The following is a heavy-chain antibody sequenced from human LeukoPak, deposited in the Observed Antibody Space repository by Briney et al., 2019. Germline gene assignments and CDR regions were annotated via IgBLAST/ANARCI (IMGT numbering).Heavy chain of an antibody. CDR2: ISYGGSNK. CDR3: AREDYGEGHPIDY. V-gene: IGHV3-30-3*01. J-gene: IGHJ4*02. D-gene: IGHD4-17*01. CDR1: GFTFSSYA. Sequence: GRSLRLSCAASGFTFSSYAMHWVRQAPGKGLEWVAVISYGGSNKYYADSVKGRFTISRDNSKNTLYLQMNSLRAEDTAVYYCAREDYGEGHPIDYWGQGTLVTVSS.